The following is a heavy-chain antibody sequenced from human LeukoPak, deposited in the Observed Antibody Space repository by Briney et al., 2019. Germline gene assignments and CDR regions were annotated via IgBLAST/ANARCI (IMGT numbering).Heavy chain of an antibody. V-gene: IGHV1-3*01. Sequence: ASVKVSCKASGYIFTDYSFHWLRQAPGQRLEWMGWINAGNGNTKYSQKFQGRVTITRDTSASTAYMELSSLRSEDTAVYYCARETFGEYYFDYWGQGTLVTVSS. CDR2: INAGNGNT. CDR1: GYIFTDYS. D-gene: IGHD3-16*01. J-gene: IGHJ4*02. CDR3: ARETFGEYYFDY.